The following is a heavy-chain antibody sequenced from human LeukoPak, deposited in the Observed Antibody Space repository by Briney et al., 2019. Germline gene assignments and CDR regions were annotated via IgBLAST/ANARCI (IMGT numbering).Heavy chain of an antibody. J-gene: IGHJ6*03. CDR3: ARGPYYDFNYMDV. Sequence: SETLSLTCTVSGGSISSGSYYWSWIRQPAGKGLEWIGRIYTSGSTNYNPSLKGRVTISVDTSKNQFSLKLSSVTAADTAVYYCARGPYYDFNYMDVWGKGTTVTVSS. D-gene: IGHD3-3*01. CDR2: IYTSGST. CDR1: GGSISSGSYY. V-gene: IGHV4-61*02.